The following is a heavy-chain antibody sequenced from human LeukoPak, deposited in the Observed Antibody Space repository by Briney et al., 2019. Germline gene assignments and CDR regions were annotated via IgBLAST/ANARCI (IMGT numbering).Heavy chain of an antibody. CDR3: ARGYYGSGSHCCHMDV. CDR1: VGSFSGYY. J-gene: IGHJ6*03. D-gene: IGHD3-10*01. Sequence: SEALSLTCAVYVGSFSGYYWSWIRQPPGKGLEWIGEINHSGSTNYNSSLKSRVTISVDTSKNQFSLKLSSVTAADTAAYYCARGYYGSGSHCCHMDVWGKGTTITVS. V-gene: IGHV4-34*01. CDR2: INHSGST.